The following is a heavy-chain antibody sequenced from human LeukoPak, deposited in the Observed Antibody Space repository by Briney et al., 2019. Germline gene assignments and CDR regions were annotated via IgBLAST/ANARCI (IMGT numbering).Heavy chain of an antibody. J-gene: IGHJ1*01. CDR2: INQDGSEK. CDR1: GFTFRTYW. CDR3: ARELVVGPAEYFQH. D-gene: IGHD2-8*02. V-gene: IGHV3-7*01. Sequence: GGSLRLSCAASGFTFRTYWMGWGRQAPGKALEWVANINQDGSEKYSLDSVKGRFTISRDNAKNSLYLQMNSLRAEDTAVYYCARELVVGPAEYFQHWGQGTLVTVSS.